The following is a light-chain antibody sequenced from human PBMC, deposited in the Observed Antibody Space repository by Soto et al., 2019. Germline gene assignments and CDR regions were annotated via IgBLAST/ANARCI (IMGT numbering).Light chain of an antibody. CDR2: GAS. CDR3: QQYGSSPRT. J-gene: IGKJ1*01. V-gene: IGKV3-20*01. Sequence: EIVLTQSPGTLSLSPGDRATLACRASQSVSSSYLAWYHHKPGQAPRILIYGASSRATGIPDRFSGSGSGTDFTLTISRLEPEDLAVYYCQQYGSSPRTFGQGTKVEIK. CDR1: QSVSSSY.